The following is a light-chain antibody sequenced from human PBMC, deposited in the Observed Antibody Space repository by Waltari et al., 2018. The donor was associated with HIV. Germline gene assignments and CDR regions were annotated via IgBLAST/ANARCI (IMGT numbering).Light chain of an antibody. Sequence: EIVLTQSPGTLSLSPGERAALSCRASQSVNNNFLVWFQQKHGQAPTLLIYGASRRATGIPDRFTGSGSGTDFTLIINRLEPEDFAVYYCQQYSNLPLTFGGGTKVEIK. CDR1: QSVNNNF. V-gene: IGKV3-20*01. J-gene: IGKJ4*01. CDR2: GAS. CDR3: QQYSNLPLT.